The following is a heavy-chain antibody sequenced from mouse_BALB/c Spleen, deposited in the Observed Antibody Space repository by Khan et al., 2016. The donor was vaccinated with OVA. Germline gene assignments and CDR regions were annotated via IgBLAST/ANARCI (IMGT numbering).Heavy chain of an antibody. CDR2: INPHSSTI. J-gene: IGHJ3*01. CDR1: GFDFSRYW. CDR3: ARLHYYGYVAY. V-gene: IGHV4-1*02. Sequence: EVQLVESGGGLVQPGGSLKLSCAASGFDFSRYWMTWVRQAPGKGLEWIGEINPHSSTINYTPSLKDKFIISRDNAKNTLYLQMSKVRSEDTALYYCARLHYYGYVAYWGQGTLVTVSA. D-gene: IGHD1-2*01.